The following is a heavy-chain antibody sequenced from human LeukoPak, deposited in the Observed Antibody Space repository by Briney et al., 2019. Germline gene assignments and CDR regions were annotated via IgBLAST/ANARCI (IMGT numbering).Heavy chain of an antibody. Sequence: GGSLRLSCAASGFTFSSYGMHWVRQAPGKGLEGVAVISYDGSNKYYADSVKGRLTISRDNSKNTLYLQMNSLRAEDTAVYYCAKVGSNSSYGMDVWGQGTTVTVSS. D-gene: IGHD3-10*01. J-gene: IGHJ6*02. CDR1: GFTFSSYG. CDR3: AKVGSNSSYGMDV. V-gene: IGHV3-30*18. CDR2: ISYDGSNK.